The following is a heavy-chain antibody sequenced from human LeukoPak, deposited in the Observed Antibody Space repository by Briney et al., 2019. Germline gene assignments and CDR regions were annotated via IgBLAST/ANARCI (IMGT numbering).Heavy chain of an antibody. Sequence: PGGSLRLSCAASGFTFSSYSMNWVRQAPGKGLEWVSYISSSSSTIYYADSVKGRFTISRDNAKNSLYLQMNSLRAEDTAVYYCAKTYYYGSGSYSPLDYWGQGTLVTVSS. CDR2: ISSSSSTI. CDR1: GFTFSSYS. J-gene: IGHJ4*02. CDR3: AKTYYYGSGSYSPLDY. V-gene: IGHV3-48*01. D-gene: IGHD3-10*01.